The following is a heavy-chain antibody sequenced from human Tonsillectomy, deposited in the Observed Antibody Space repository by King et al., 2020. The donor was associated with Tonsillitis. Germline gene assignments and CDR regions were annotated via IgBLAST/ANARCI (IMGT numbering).Heavy chain of an antibody. CDR3: ALGDTAMVWLGDY. CDR1: GFTFSSYA. D-gene: IGHD5-18*01. V-gene: IGHV3-23*04. J-gene: IGHJ4*02. CDR2: ISGSGGST. Sequence: VQLVESGGGLVQPGGSLRLSCAASGFTFSSYAMSWVRQAPGKGLEWVSAISGSGGSTYYADSVKGRFTISRDNSKNTLYLQMNSRRAEDTAVYYCALGDTAMVWLGDYWGQGTLVTFSS.